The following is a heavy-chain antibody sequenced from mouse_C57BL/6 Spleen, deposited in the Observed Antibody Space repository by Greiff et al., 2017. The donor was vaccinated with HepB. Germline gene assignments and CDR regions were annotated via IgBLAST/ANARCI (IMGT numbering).Heavy chain of an antibody. CDR3: PRGHYGSRRDFDY. Sequence: QVQLQQPGAELVMPGASVKLSCKASGYTFTSYWMHWVKQRPGQGLEWIGEIDPSDSYTNYNQKYKGKSTLTVNKSSSTAYMQLSSLTSEDSAVYYCPRGHYGSRRDFDYWGQGTTLTVSS. CDR2: IDPSDSYT. V-gene: IGHV1-69*01. D-gene: IGHD1-1*01. CDR1: GYTFTSYW. J-gene: IGHJ2*01.